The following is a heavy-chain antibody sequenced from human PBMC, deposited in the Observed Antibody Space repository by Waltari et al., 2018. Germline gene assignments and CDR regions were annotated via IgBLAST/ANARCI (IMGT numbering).Heavy chain of an antibody. CDR1: GFTFGNYY. Sequence: QVQLVESGGDLVKPGGSLRLSCVVSGFTFGNYYMTWVRQAPGKDPEWASYISNSGADKSYADSVKGRFTISRDNAKNSLYLQMDNLAVEDTAVYYCARSFHWGQGTLVTVSS. J-gene: IGHJ4*02. CDR3: ARSFH. D-gene: IGHD3-10*01. V-gene: IGHV3-11*04. CDR2: ISNSGADK.